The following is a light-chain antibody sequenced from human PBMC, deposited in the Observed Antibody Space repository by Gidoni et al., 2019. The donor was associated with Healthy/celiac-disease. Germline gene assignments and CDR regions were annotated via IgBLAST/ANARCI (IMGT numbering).Light chain of an antibody. CDR3: SSYTSSSTSVV. CDR1: SSDVGVYNY. CDR2: EVS. Sequence: QSALTQPASVSGSPGQSITISGTGTSSDVGVYNYVSWYQQHPGNAPKLMIYEVSNRPSGVSNRFSGSKSGNTASLTISGLQAEDEADYYCSSYTSSSTSVVFGGGTKLTVL. J-gene: IGLJ2*01. V-gene: IGLV2-14*01.